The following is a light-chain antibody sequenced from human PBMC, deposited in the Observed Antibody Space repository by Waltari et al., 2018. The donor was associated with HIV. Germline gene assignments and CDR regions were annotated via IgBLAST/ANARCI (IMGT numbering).Light chain of an antibody. CDR2: WAS. Sequence: QSVLYTSNNKNFLAWYQQTPGQPPKLLISWASTRESGVPDRFSGSGSETDFTLTISSLQAEDVAVYYCQQYYSTPPTFGGGTKVEIK. CDR3: QQYYSTPPT. CDR1: QSVLYTSNNKNF. J-gene: IGKJ4*01. V-gene: IGKV4-1*01.